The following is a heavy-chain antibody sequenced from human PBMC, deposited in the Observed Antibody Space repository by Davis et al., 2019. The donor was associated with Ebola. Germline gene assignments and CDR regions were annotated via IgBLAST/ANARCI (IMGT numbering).Heavy chain of an antibody. D-gene: IGHD1-26*01. CDR1: GFTFSSYG. V-gene: IGHV3-33*06. Sequence: GGSLRLSCAASGFTFSSYGMHWVRQAPDKGLEWVAVIWYDGSNKYYADSVKGRFTISRDNSKNTLYLQMNSLRAEDTAVYYCAKNRWDSLDYYGMDVWGQGTTVTVSS. CDR2: IWYDGSNK. J-gene: IGHJ6*02. CDR3: AKNRWDSLDYYGMDV.